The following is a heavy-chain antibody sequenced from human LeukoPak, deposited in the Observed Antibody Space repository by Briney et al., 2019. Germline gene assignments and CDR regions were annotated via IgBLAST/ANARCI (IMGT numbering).Heavy chain of an antibody. J-gene: IGHJ4*01. D-gene: IGHD2-2*01. CDR1: GFTFSDYY. Sequence: KAGGSLRLSCAASGFTFSDYYMSWIRQAPGKGLEWVSYISSSSSTIYYADSVKGRFTISRDNAKNSLYLQMNSLRAEDTAVYYCAKDRERVLTSTSCSFDYWGHGTLVTVSS. V-gene: IGHV3-11*04. CDR2: ISSSSSTI. CDR3: AKDRERVLTSTSCSFDY.